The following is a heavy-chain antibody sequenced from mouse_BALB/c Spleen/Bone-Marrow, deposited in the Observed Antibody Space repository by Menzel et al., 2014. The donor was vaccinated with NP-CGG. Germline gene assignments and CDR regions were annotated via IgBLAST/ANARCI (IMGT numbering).Heavy chain of an antibody. CDR1: GYTFTSYW. V-gene: IGHV1-69*02. D-gene: IGHD2-1*01. CDR3: ARGRCGNSGY. Sequence: QVQLKQSGAELVKPGASVKLSCKASGYTFTSYWMHWVKQRPGQGLEWIGEIDPSDSYTNYNQEFKGKATLTGDKSTSKAYMQLSSVTSEDAAVYYCARGRCGNSGYWGQGTTLTVSS. J-gene: IGHJ2*01. CDR2: IDPSDSYT.